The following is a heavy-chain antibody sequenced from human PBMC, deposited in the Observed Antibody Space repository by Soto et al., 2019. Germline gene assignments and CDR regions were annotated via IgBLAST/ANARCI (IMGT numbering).Heavy chain of an antibody. Sequence: ASVKVSCKASGYTFTSYYMHWVRQAPGQGLEWMGIINPSGGSTSYAQKFQGRVTMTRDTSTSTVYMELSSLRSEDTAVYYCARVAVAGIVYNWFDPWGQGTLVTVSS. J-gene: IGHJ5*02. CDR1: GYTFTSYY. CDR3: ARVAVAGIVYNWFDP. CDR2: INPSGGST. D-gene: IGHD6-19*01. V-gene: IGHV1-46*01.